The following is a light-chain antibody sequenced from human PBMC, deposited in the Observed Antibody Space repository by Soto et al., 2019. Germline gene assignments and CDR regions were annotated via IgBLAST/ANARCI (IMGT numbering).Light chain of an antibody. V-gene: IGKV1-5*03. J-gene: IGKJ1*01. CDR2: KAS. CDR1: QSISSW. CDR3: QQYNSYPWT. Sequence: DIQMTQSPSTLSASVGDRFTITCRASQSISSWLAWYQQKPGKAPKLLIYKASSLESGVPSRFSGSGSGTEFTLTISSLQPDDFATYYCQQYNSYPWTFGQGTTVDIK.